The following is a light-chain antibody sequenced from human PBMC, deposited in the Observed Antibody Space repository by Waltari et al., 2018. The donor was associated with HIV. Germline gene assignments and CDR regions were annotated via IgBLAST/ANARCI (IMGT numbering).Light chain of an antibody. CDR1: RTDVGGYDY. CDR2: DVS. V-gene: IGLV2-14*01. CDR3: SSYTSSYTVI. J-gene: IGLJ2*01. Sequence: QSALTQPASVSGSPGQSTPIARPGSRTDVGGYDYVSWYQQHPGKAPKLMIYDVSDRPSGVSNRFSGSKSDNTASLTISGLQTEDEADYYCSSYTSSYTVIFGGGTKLTVL.